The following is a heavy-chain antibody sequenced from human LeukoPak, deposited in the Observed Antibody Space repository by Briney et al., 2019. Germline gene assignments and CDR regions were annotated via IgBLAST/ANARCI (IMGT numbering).Heavy chain of an antibody. V-gene: IGHV3-30*02. CDR1: GFTFSSYG. CDR2: IRYDGSNK. CDR3: AKVANGGYSGYDYLDY. J-gene: IGHJ4*02. Sequence: GGSLRLSCAASGFTFSSYGMHWVRQAPGKGLEWVAFIRYDGSNKYYADSVKGRFTISRDNSKNTLYLQMNSLRAEDTAVYYCAKVANGGYSGYDYLDYWGQGTLVTVSS. D-gene: IGHD5-12*01.